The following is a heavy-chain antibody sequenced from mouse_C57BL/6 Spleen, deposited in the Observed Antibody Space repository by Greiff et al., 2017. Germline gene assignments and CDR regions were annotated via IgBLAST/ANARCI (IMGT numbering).Heavy chain of an antibody. J-gene: IGHJ4*01. CDR1: GYTFTTYP. CDR3: AVYSNYDGCYAMDY. Sequence: VKLVESGAELVKPGASVKMSCKASGYTFTTYPIEWMKQNHGKSLEWIGNFHPYNDDTKYNEKFKGKATLTVEKSSSTVYLELSRLTSDDSAVYYWAVYSNYDGCYAMDYWGQGTSVTVSS. CDR2: FHPYNDDT. V-gene: IGHV1-47*01. D-gene: IGHD2-5*01.